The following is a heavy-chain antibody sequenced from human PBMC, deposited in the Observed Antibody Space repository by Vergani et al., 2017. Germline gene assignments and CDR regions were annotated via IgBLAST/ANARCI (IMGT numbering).Heavy chain of an antibody. CDR3: ARDHRDYNNYPGTFDI. Sequence: EVQLLESGGGLGQPGGSLKLSCAASGFTFTSYAMSWVRQAPGKGLEWVSTISGSGDRTYYADSVKGRFAISRDNSKNTVYLQMNSLRVEDTAVYYCARDHRDYNNYPGTFDIWGQGSMVTVSS. J-gene: IGHJ3*02. CDR1: GFTFTSYA. CDR2: ISGSGDRT. D-gene: IGHD5-24*01. V-gene: IGHV3-23*01.